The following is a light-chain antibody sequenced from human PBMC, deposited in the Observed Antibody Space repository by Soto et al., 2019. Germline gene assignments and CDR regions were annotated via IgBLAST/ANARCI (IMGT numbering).Light chain of an antibody. V-gene: IGKV1-6*01. CDR3: LQDYNYPYT. J-gene: IGKJ2*01. CDR2: AAS. Sequence: AIKITHSPSSLSASVGDRVTIPCRASQGIRNELGWYQQRPGKAPELLIYAASSLQSGVPSRFSGSGSGTDFTLTISSLQPEDFATYYCLQDYNYPYTFGQGTKLEIK. CDR1: QGIRNE.